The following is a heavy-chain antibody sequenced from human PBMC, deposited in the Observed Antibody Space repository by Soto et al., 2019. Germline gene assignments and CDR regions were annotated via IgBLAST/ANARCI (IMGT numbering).Heavy chain of an antibody. CDR3: ARDFFYYGSGTMGGYFDY. V-gene: IGHV3-66*01. CDR2: IYSGGST. CDR1: GITVSSNY. J-gene: IGHJ4*02. D-gene: IGHD3-10*01. Sequence: EVQLVESGGGLVQPGGSLRLSCAASGITVSSNYMSWVRQAPGKGLDWVSVIYSGGSTYYADSVKGRFTISRDNSKNKLYLQMISLRAEDTAVYYWARDFFYYGSGTMGGYFDYWGQGTLVTGSS.